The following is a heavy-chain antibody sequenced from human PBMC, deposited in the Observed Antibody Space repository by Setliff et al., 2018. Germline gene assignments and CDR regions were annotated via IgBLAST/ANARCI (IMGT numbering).Heavy chain of an antibody. V-gene: IGHV1-18*01. D-gene: IGHD6-13*01. CDR3: ARGIAATGTGEAFDV. CDR1: GFTFRNYA. Sequence: ASVKVSCKASGFTFRNYAISWVRQAPGQGLEWMGWISAYNGDTTYTQNLQGRVTLTTDTSTTTAYMELRSLRSDDTAVYYCARGIAATGTGEAFDVWGQGAKVTVSS. CDR2: ISAYNGDT. J-gene: IGHJ3*01.